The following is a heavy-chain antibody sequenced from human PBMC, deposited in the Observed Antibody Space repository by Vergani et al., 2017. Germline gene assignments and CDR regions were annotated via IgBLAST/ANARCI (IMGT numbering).Heavy chain of an antibody. CDR2: IYYSGSP. J-gene: IGHJ3*02. D-gene: IGHD6-19*01. CDR1: GGSISSYY. V-gene: IGHV4-59*01. CDR3: ARIYQVAGNAFDI. Sequence: QVQLQESGPGLVKPSETLSLTCTVSGGSISSYYWSWIRQPPGKGLEWIGYIYYSGSPNYNPSLKSRVTISVDTSKNQFSLKLSSVTAADTAVYYCARIYQVAGNAFDIWGQGTMVTVSS.